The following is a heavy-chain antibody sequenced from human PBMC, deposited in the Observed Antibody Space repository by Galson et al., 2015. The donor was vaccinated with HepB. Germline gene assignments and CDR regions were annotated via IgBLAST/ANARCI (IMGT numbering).Heavy chain of an antibody. J-gene: IGHJ6*02. CDR2: IYTSGST. Sequence: SETLSLTCTVSGGSISSYYWSWIRQPAGKGLEWIGRIYTSGSTNYNPSLKSRVTMSVDTSKNQFSLKLSSVTAADTAVYYCARDINWGYPPSYYYGMDVWGQGTTVTVSS. CDR3: ARDINWGYPPSYYYGMDV. D-gene: IGHD7-27*01. V-gene: IGHV4-4*07. CDR1: GGSISSYY.